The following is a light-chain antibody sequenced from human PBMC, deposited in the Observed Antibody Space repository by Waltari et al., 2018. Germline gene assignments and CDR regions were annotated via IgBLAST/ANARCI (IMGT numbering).Light chain of an antibody. CDR3: QQLNSYPIT. J-gene: IGKJ5*01. CDR1: QAISTY. V-gene: IGKV1-9*01. CDR2: SAS. Sequence: IQLTQSPSSLSASVGDRVTITCRASQAISTYLAWYQQTPGKAPKLLIYSASTLQSGVPSRFSGSGSGTDFTLTISSLQPGDFATYYCQQLNSYPITFGQGTRLEIK.